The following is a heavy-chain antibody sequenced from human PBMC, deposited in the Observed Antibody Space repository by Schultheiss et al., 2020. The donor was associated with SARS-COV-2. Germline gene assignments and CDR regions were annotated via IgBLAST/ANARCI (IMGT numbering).Heavy chain of an antibody. CDR2: IWYDGSNK. J-gene: IGHJ5*02. CDR1: GFTFSSYG. D-gene: IGHD2-2*02. V-gene: IGHV3-33*01. Sequence: GESLKISCAASGFTFSSYGMHWVRQAPGKGLEWVAVIWYDGSNKYYADSVKGRFTISRDNSKNTLYLQMNSLRAEDTAVYYCARELGFHGSYCSSTSCYSMGWFDPWGQGTLVTVSS. CDR3: ARELGFHGSYCSSTSCYSMGWFDP.